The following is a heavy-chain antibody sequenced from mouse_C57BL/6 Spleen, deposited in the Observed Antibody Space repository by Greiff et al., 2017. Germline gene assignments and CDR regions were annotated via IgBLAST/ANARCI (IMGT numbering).Heavy chain of an antibody. CDR2: LYPGSGNT. CDR3: ARTAQATGAMDY. D-gene: IGHD3-2*02. J-gene: IGHJ4*01. Sequence: QVQLQQSGPELVKPGASVKISCKASGYSFTSYYIHWVKQRPGQGLEWIGWLYPGSGNTKYNEKFKGKATLTADTSSSTAYMQLSSLTSEDSAVYYCARTAQATGAMDYWGQGTSVTVSS. CDR1: GYSFTSYY. V-gene: IGHV1-66*01.